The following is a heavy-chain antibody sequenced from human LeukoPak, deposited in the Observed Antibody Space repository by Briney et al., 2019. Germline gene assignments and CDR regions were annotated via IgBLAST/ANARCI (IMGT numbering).Heavy chain of an antibody. CDR3: ARGYCSGGSCHPFDY. J-gene: IGHJ4*02. CDR1: GFSFSNFE. V-gene: IGHV3-23*01. Sequence: GGSLRLSCAASGFSFSNFEMNWVRQAPGKGLEWVSAISGSGASTYYADSVKGRFTMSRDNSKNTLYLQMNSLRAEDTALYYCARGYCSGGSCHPFDYWGQGTLVTVSS. CDR2: ISGSGAST. D-gene: IGHD2-15*01.